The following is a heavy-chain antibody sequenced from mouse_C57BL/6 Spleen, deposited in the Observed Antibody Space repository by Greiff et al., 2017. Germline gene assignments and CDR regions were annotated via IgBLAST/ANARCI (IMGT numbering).Heavy chain of an antibody. CDR1: GYTFTDYE. CDR2: IDPETGGT. D-gene: IGHD2-4*01. Sequence: VQLQQSGAELVRPGASVTLSCKASGYTFTDYEMHWVKQTPVHGLEWIGAIDPETGGTAYNQKFKGKAILTADKSSSTAYMELRSLTSEDSAVYYCTRGDYDGPEFAYWGQGTLVTVSA. J-gene: IGHJ3*01. CDR3: TRGDYDGPEFAY. V-gene: IGHV1-15*01.